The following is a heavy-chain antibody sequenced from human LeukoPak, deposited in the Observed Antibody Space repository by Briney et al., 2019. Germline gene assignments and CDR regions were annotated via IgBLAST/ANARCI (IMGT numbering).Heavy chain of an antibody. V-gene: IGHV3-7*01. D-gene: IGHD4-11*01. J-gene: IGHJ4*02. CDR1: GFTFRDFW. Sequence: HPGGSLRLSCAASGFTFRDFWMGWVRQAPGKGLEWVANINQGGSESYYVDSVKGRFTISRDNAKKSLFLQMNSLRAADTAVYYCTKGRSNHYWGQGTLVTVST. CDR3: TKGRSNHY. CDR2: INQGGSES.